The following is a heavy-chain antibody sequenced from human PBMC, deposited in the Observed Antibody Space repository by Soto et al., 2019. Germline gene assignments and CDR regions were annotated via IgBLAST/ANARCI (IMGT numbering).Heavy chain of an antibody. Sequence: GASVKVSCKSSGYPFTSYGSSWVRQAPGQGLEWMGWISAYNGSTNYAQKLQGRVTTTTDTSTSTAYMELRSLRSDDTAVYYCARDRGPYYDILTGYFGYTLDVWG. CDR3: ARDRGPYYDILTGYFGYTLDV. V-gene: IGHV1-18*01. D-gene: IGHD3-9*01. CDR1: GYPFTSYG. CDR2: ISAYNGST. J-gene: IGHJ6*02.